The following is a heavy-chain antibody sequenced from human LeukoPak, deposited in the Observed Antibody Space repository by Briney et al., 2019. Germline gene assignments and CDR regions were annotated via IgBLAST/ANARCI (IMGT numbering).Heavy chain of an antibody. D-gene: IGHD1-26*01. Sequence: SVKVSCKASGGTFSSYAISWVRQAPGQGIEWMGGIIPIFGTANDAQKFQGRVTITADESTSTAYMELSSLRSEDTAVYYCARSPVGATDRTVGAFDIWGQGTMVTVSS. CDR2: IIPIFGTA. J-gene: IGHJ3*02. V-gene: IGHV1-69*01. CDR1: GGTFSSYA. CDR3: ARSPVGATDRTVGAFDI.